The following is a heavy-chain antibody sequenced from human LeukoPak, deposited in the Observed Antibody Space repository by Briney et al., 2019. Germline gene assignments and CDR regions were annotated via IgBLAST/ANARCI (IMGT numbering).Heavy chain of an antibody. CDR3: ARHGGYLGPHDY. J-gene: IGHJ4*02. D-gene: IGHD3-22*01. CDR1: GYSFSTYW. CDR2: IYPGDSDT. V-gene: IGHV5-51*01. Sequence: GESLKISCKGSGYSFSTYWIAWVRQMPGKGLEWMGVIYPGDSDTRYSPSFQGQVTISADKSITTVYLQWSSLKASDTAMYYCARHGGYLGPHDYWGQGTLVTVSS.